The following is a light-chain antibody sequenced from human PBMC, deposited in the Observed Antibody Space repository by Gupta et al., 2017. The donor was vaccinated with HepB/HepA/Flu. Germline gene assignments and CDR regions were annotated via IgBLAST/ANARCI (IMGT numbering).Light chain of an antibody. V-gene: IGLV3-1*01. Sequence: SSALTQPPSVSVSPGQTASITCSGDKLGDKYACWYQQKPGQSPVLVIYQDSKRPSGMPERFSGSNSGNTATLTISGTKEMDEADYYCQAGDSSNEGVFGTGTKVTVL. CDR2: QDS. CDR1: KLGDKY. J-gene: IGLJ1*01. CDR3: QAGDSSNEGV.